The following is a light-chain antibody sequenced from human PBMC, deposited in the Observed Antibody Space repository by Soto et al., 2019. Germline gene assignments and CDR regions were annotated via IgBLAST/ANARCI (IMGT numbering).Light chain of an antibody. Sequence: QSVLTQPASVSGSPGQSITISCTGTSSDVGAYTYVSWYQQYPGKAPKLIIYEVSNRPSGVSYRFSGSKSGNTASLTISGLQAEDEADYYCNSYTPSRTLVFGRGTKVTVL. CDR1: SSDVGAYTY. CDR2: EVS. J-gene: IGLJ2*01. V-gene: IGLV2-14*01. CDR3: NSYTPSRTLV.